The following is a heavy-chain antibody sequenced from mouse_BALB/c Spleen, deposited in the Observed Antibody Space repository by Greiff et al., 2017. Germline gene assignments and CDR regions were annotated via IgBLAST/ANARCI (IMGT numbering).Heavy chain of an antibody. CDR1: GYSITSDYA. CDR3: ARWHGGDGYPYALGY. Sequence: EVKLLESGPGLVKPSQSLSLTCTVTGYSITSDYAWNWIRQFPGNKLEWMGYISYSGSTSYNPSLKSRISITRDTSKNQFFLQLNSVTTEDTATYYCARWHGGDGYPYALGYWGQGTSVTVSS. V-gene: IGHV3-2*02. D-gene: IGHD2-3*01. J-gene: IGHJ4*01. CDR2: ISYSGST.